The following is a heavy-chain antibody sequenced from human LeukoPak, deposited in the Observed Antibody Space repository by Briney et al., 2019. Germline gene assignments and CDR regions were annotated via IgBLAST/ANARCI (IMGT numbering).Heavy chain of an antibody. V-gene: IGHV3-23*01. CDR3: AKYGAARPRSGFDY. Sequence: ETLSLTCAVYGGSFSGYYWSWIRQPPGKGLEWVSAISGSGGSTYYADSVKGRFTISRDNSKNTLYLQMNSLRAEDTAVYYCAKYGAARPRSGFDYWGQGTLVTVSS. D-gene: IGHD6-6*01. J-gene: IGHJ4*02. CDR1: GGSFSGYY. CDR2: ISGSGGST.